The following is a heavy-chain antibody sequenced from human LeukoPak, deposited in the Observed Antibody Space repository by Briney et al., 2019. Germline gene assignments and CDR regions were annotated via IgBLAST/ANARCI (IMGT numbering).Heavy chain of an antibody. J-gene: IGHJ4*02. CDR2: INHRGST. CDR1: SGSFSGNF. V-gene: IGHV4-34*01. D-gene: IGHD4-17*01. CDR3: ARGSLFYGDSSAYFDY. Sequence: MPSETLSLTCAVYSGSFSGNFWIYIRQPPGKGLEWIGEINHRGSTNYNPSLKSRVTISVDTSKNQFSLKLTSVTAADTAVYFCARGSLFYGDSSAYFDYWGQGTLVTVSS.